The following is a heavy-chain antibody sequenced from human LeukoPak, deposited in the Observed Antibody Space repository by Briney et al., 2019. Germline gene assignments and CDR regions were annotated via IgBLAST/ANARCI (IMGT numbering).Heavy chain of an antibody. CDR1: GGSVSSYY. Sequence: SETLSLTCTVSGGSVSSYYWSWIRQPAGKGLEWIGRVYTSGSTNYNPSLKSRVTMSVDTSKNQFSLRLSSVTAADPAVYYCARALGTTGKPYFDYWGQGTLVTVS. D-gene: IGHD1-1*01. CDR3: ARALGTTGKPYFDY. CDR2: VYTSGST. J-gene: IGHJ4*02. V-gene: IGHV4-4*07.